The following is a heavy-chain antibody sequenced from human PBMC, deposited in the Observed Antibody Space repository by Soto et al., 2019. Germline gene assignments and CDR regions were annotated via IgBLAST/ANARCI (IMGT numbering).Heavy chain of an antibody. CDR3: AREEYSGYDGNCYGMDV. J-gene: IGHJ6*02. V-gene: IGHV3-21*01. CDR1: GFTFSSYS. Sequence: GGSLRLSCAASGFTFSSYSMNWVRQAPGKGLEWVSSISSSSSYIYYADSVKGRFTISRDNAKNSLYLQMNSLRAEDTAVYYCAREEYSGYDGNCYGMDVWGQGTTVTVSS. CDR2: ISSSSSYI. D-gene: IGHD5-12*01.